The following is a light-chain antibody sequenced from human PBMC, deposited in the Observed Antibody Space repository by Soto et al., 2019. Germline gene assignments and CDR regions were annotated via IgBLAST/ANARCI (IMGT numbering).Light chain of an antibody. CDR3: QQYNYYSLT. J-gene: IGKJ4*01. CDR1: QSISSW. V-gene: IGKV1-5*01. CDR2: DAS. Sequence: DIQMTQSPSTLSASVGDRVTITCRASQSISSWLAWYQQKPGKAPKLLIYDASSLQSGVPSRLSGSGSGTEFTLTISSLQPDDFATYYCQQYNYYSLTFGGGTKVEIK.